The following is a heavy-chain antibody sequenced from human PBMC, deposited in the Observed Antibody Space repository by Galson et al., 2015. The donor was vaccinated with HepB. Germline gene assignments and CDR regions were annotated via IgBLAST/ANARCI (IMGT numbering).Heavy chain of an antibody. Sequence: SLRLSCAASGFTFSSYGMHWVRQAPGKGLEWVAVIWYDGSNKYYADSVKGRFTISRDNSKNTLYLQMNSLRAEDTAVYYCARAGDYVSYYFDYWGQGTLVTVSS. CDR2: IWYDGSNK. CDR1: GFTFSSYG. CDR3: ARAGDYVSYYFDY. D-gene: IGHD4-17*01. J-gene: IGHJ4*02. V-gene: IGHV3-33*01.